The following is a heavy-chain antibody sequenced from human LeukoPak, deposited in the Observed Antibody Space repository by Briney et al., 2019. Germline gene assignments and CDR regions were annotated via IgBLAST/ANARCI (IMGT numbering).Heavy chain of an antibody. Sequence: GASVKVSCKASGYTFNNYYMHWVRQAPGQGLEWMGIINPSGGSTSYAQKFQGRVTMTRDTSTSTVYMELSSLRSEDTAVYYCARRYYYGSGIFAFDYWGQGTLVTVSS. V-gene: IGHV1-46*02. CDR2: INPSGGST. CDR3: ARRYYYGSGIFAFDY. J-gene: IGHJ4*02. D-gene: IGHD3-10*01. CDR1: GYTFNNYY.